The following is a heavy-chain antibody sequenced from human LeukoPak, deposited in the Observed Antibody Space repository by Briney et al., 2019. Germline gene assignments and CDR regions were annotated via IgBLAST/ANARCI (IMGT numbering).Heavy chain of an antibody. D-gene: IGHD1-26*01. Sequence: GGSLRLSCAASGFTLSNYAMNWGRQAPGKGLEWVSGIGGSGSAYYADSVKGRFSISRDNSKNTLYLQMDSLRAEDTAVYYCTKRGAEVGETVAPGDYWGQGTLLTVSS. CDR3: TKRGAEVGETVAPGDY. CDR2: IGGSGSA. J-gene: IGHJ4*02. V-gene: IGHV3-23*01. CDR1: GFTLSNYA.